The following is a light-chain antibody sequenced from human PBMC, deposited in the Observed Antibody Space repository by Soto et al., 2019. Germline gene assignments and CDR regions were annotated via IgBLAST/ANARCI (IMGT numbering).Light chain of an antibody. CDR3: QQSYGSPPT. J-gene: IGKJ1*01. CDR2: DAS. CDR1: QSISHW. Sequence: DIQMTQSPATLSASVGDSVTITCRASQSISHWLAWYQQKPGKAPKFLIYDASSLESGVPSRFSGSGSGTEFTLTISSLQPEDFATYYCQQSYGSPPTFGQGTKVDIK. V-gene: IGKV1-5*01.